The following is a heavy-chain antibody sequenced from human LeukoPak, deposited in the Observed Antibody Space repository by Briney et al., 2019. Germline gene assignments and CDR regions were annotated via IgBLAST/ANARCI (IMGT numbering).Heavy chain of an antibody. D-gene: IGHD5-24*01. CDR2: IYPGDSDT. CDR3: ATLGGDGYNYGYFDY. J-gene: IGHJ4*02. CDR1: GYSFTSYW. V-gene: IGHV5-51*01. Sequence: GESLKISCKGSGYSFTSYWIGWVRQMPGKGLEWTGIIYPGDSDTRYSPSFQGQVTISADKSISTAHLQWSSLKASDTAMYYCATLGGDGYNYGYFDYWGQGTLVTVSS.